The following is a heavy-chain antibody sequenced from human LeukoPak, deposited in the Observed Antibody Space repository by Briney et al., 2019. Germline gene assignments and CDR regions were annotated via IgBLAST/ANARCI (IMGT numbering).Heavy chain of an antibody. CDR2: IYYSGST. J-gene: IGHJ3*02. V-gene: IGHV4-59*01. D-gene: IGHD5-12*01. CDR3: ERVLGISWLRLRAAFDI. CDR1: GGSISSYY. Sequence: SETLSLTCTVSGGSISSYYCSWIRQPPGKGLEWIGYIYYSGSTNYNPSLKSRATISVDTSKNQFSLKLSSVTAADTAVYYCERVLGISWLRLRAAFDIWGQGTMVTVSS.